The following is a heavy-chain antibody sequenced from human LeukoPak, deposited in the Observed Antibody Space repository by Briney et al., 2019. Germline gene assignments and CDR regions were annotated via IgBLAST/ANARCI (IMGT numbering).Heavy chain of an antibody. D-gene: IGHD4-11*01. Sequence: SETLSLTCTVYGGSFSGYWSWIRQPPGKGLEWTGEINHTGSTNYNPSLKSRVTISIDTSKNQFSLNLTSVTAADTAVYYCARGGLGGITAYSNYLFDYWGQGTLVTVSS. CDR1: GGSFSGY. V-gene: IGHV4-34*01. J-gene: IGHJ4*02. CDR2: INHTGST. CDR3: ARGGLGGITAYSNYLFDY.